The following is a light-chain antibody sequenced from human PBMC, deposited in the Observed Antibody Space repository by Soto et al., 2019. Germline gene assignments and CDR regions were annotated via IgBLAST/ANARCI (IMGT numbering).Light chain of an antibody. J-gene: IGLJ2*01. CDR2: EVS. Sequence: QSALTQPASVSGSPGQSVTISCTGISSDAGSYNLVSWYQQHPGKAPKLMIYEVSKRPSGVSNRFSGSKSGNTASLTISGLQAEDEADYYCCSYAGSSTPVVFGGGTKLTVL. CDR1: SSDAGSYNL. CDR3: CSYAGSSTPVV. V-gene: IGLV2-23*02.